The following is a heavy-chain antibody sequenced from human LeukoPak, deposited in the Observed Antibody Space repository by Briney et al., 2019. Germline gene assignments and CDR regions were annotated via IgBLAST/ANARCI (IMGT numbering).Heavy chain of an antibody. V-gene: IGHV4-30-4*01. J-gene: IGHJ3*02. CDR1: GGPLSSGDYY. Sequence: PSETLSLTCTVSGGPLSSGDYYWSWIRQPPGKGLEWLGYIYYSGSTYYNPSLKSRVTISVDTSKNQFSLKLSPVTAADTAVYYCARLYDSGGYYYVAFDIWGQGTMVTVSS. CDR2: IYYSGST. CDR3: ARLYDSGGYYYVAFDI. D-gene: IGHD3-22*01.